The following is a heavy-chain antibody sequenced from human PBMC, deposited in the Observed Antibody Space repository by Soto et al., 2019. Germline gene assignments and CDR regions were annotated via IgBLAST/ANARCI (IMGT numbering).Heavy chain of an antibody. CDR1: GGSINNYY. CDR3: ARGDWNDYFYNGMDV. Sequence: QVQLQESGPGLVKPSETLSLTCTVSGGSINNYYWVWLRQPPGEGLEWIGHMYYSGDTDYNPSLKXRXAXXVDTSKNRFSLRLTSVTAADTAVYYCARGDWNDYFYNGMDVWGQGTTVIVS. V-gene: IGHV4-59*01. CDR2: MYYSGDT. D-gene: IGHD1-1*01. J-gene: IGHJ6*02.